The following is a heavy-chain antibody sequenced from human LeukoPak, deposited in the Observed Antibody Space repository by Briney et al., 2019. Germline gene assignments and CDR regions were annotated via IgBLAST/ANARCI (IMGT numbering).Heavy chain of an antibody. D-gene: IGHD3-22*01. V-gene: IGHV1-18*01. CDR2: IHTYNGHT. CDR1: GYTFNSYG. Sequence: ASVKVSCKSSGYTFNSYGITWVRQAPGQGLEWMGWIHTYNGHTNYAQELQGRVTMTTDTSTSKAYMELRSLRSDDTAVYYCARDQYYDSKGWFDPWGQGTLVTVSS. J-gene: IGHJ5*02. CDR3: ARDQYYDSKGWFDP.